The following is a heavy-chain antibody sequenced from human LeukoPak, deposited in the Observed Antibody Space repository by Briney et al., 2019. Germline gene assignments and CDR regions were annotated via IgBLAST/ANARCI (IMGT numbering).Heavy chain of an antibody. D-gene: IGHD6-19*01. CDR1: GGSISSYY. J-gene: IGHJ5*02. CDR2: IYYSGST. V-gene: IGHV4-59*01. CDR3: ARSPGSGWYYWFDP. Sequence: SETLSLTCTVSGGSISSYYWSWIRQPPGKGLEWIGYIYYSGSTNYNPSLKSRVTISVDTSKNQFSLKLSSVTAADTAVYYCARSPGSGWYYWFDPWGQGTLVTVSS.